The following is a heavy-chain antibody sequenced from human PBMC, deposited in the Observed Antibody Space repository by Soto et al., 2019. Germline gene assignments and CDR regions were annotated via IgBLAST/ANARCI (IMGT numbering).Heavy chain of an antibody. J-gene: IGHJ4*02. CDR2: IFYSGST. CDR3: VRHPRIMVPRQHDYYFDT. V-gene: IGHV4-39*01. Sequence: KPSETLSLTCNVSGASISSRNYYWGWIRQPPGKGLEWFGSIFYSGSTYYNPSLKSRVTISIVTSQNQFSLRLTSLTAADTAVYYCVRHPRIMVPRQHDYYFDTWGPGNLVTVSS. D-gene: IGHD2-8*01. CDR1: GASISSRNYY.